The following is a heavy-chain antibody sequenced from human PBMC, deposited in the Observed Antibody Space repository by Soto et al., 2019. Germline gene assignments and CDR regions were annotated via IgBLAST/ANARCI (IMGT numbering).Heavy chain of an antibody. Sequence: SVKVSCKASGYTFTSYYMHWVRQAPGQGLEWMGIINPSGGSTSYAQKFQGRVTMTRDTYTSRVYMELSSLRSENTAVYYCARDYYDSSNWFDPWGQGNLVTGSS. D-gene: IGHD3-22*01. CDR3: ARDYYDSSNWFDP. CDR1: GYTFTSYY. J-gene: IGHJ5*02. V-gene: IGHV1-46*01. CDR2: INPSGGST.